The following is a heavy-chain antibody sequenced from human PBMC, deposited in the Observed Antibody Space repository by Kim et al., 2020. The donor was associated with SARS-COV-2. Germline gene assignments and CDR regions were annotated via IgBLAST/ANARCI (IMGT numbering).Heavy chain of an antibody. D-gene: IGHD3-22*01. Sequence: GESLKISCKGSGYSFTSYWIGWVRQMSGKGLEWMGIIYPGDSDTRYSPSFQGQVTISADKSISTAYLQWSSLKASDTAMYYCARDGYYDSSGYYYYGMDVWGQGTTVTVSS. CDR3: ARDGYYDSSGYYYYGMDV. J-gene: IGHJ6*02. CDR1: GYSFTSYW. CDR2: IYPGDSDT. V-gene: IGHV5-51*01.